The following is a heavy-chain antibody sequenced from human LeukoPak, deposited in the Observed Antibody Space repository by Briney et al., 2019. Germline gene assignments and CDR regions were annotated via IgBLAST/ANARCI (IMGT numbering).Heavy chain of an antibody. V-gene: IGHV3-49*03. J-gene: IGHJ4*02. D-gene: IGHD3-10*01. Sequence: GGSLRLSCTVSGFTFGDYAMSWFRQAPGKGLEWVGFIRSKAYGGTTEYAASVKGRFTISRDDSKSIAYLQMNSLKTEDTAVYYCTRDFANALLWFGELSYYFDYWGQGTLVTVSS. CDR3: TRDFANALLWFGELSYYFDY. CDR2: IRSKAYGGTT. CDR1: GFTFGDYA.